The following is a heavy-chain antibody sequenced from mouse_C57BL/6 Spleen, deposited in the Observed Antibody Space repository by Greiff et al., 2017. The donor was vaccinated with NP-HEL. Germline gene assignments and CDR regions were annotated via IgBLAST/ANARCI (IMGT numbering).Heavy chain of an antibody. CDR3: ASSTSGYDGGIAY. CDR2: IDPSHSET. D-gene: IGHD2-2*01. CDR1: GYTFTSYC. Sequence: QVQLQQPGAELVRPGSSVKLSCKASGYTFTSYCMHWVKQRPIQGLEWIGNIDPSHSETHSHKQFKDKATLTVDTSSSPAYMQLSRLTSEDYAVYYCASSTSGYDGGIAYWGQGTLVTVSA. J-gene: IGHJ3*01. V-gene: IGHV1-52*01.